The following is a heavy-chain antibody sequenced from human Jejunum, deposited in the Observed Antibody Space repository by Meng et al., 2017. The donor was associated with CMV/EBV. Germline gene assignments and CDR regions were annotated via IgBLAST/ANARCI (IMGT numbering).Heavy chain of an antibody. J-gene: IGHJ1*01. Sequence: ASGGTLSSNPLSWVRQAPGQGLQWMGWVNSGSGGTFYAQAFQGRVTMSRDTSIGTAYMELSALTSDDTAMYYCVSLVTLRQGVVHWGQGTLVTVSS. D-gene: IGHD2-21*02. V-gene: IGHV1-2*02. CDR3: VSLVTLRQGVVH. CDR2: VNSGSGGT. CDR1: GGTLSSNP.